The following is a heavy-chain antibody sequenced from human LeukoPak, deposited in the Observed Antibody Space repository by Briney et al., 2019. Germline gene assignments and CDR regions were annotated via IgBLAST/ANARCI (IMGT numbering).Heavy chain of an antibody. D-gene: IGHD4-17*01. CDR1: GFTFSSYW. Sequence: GGSLRLSCAASGFTFSSYWMSWVRQAPGKGLEWVANIKQDGSEKYYVDSVKGRFTISRDNAKNSLSLQMNSLRAEDTAVYYCAREWKGRLRYIDYWGQGTLVTVSS. CDR3: AREWKGRLRYIDY. CDR2: IKQDGSEK. J-gene: IGHJ4*02. V-gene: IGHV3-7*03.